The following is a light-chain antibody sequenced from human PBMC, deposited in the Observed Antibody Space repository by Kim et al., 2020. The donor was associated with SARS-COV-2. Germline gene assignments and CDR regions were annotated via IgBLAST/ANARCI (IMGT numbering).Light chain of an antibody. CDR1: QSVSSY. CDR2: DAY. CDR3: QQRSNWPYS. V-gene: IGKV3-11*01. J-gene: IGKJ2*03. Sequence: SLSPGERATLSCRASQSVSSYLAWYQQKPGQAPRLLIYDAYNRATGIPARFSGSGSGTDFTLTISSLEPEDFAVYYCQQRSNWPYSFGQGTKLEI.